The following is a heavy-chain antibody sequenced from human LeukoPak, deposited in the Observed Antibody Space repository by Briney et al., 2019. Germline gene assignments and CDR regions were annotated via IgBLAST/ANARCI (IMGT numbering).Heavy chain of an antibody. Sequence: ASVKVSCKASGYTFTSYGISWVRQAPGQGLEWMGWISAYNGNTNYAQKFQGRVTMTRDTSTSTVYMELSSLRSEDTAVYYCARDTAMVRGVSSRNWFDPWGQGTLVTVSS. CDR2: ISAYNGNT. CDR3: ARDTAMVRGVSSRNWFDP. CDR1: GYTFTSYG. J-gene: IGHJ5*02. D-gene: IGHD3-10*01. V-gene: IGHV1-18*01.